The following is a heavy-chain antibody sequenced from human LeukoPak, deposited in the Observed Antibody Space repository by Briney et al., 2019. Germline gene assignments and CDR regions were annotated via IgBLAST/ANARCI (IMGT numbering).Heavy chain of an antibody. CDR1: GFTFSSYW. Sequence: GGSLRLSCAASGFTFSSYWMSWVRQAPGKGLEWVANIKQDGSEKYYVDSVKGRFTISRDNAKDSLYLQMNSLRAEDTAVYYCAREAEYCSSTSCYNWFDPWGQGTLVTVSS. V-gene: IGHV3-7*01. D-gene: IGHD2-2*01. J-gene: IGHJ5*02. CDR2: IKQDGSEK. CDR3: AREAEYCSSTSCYNWFDP.